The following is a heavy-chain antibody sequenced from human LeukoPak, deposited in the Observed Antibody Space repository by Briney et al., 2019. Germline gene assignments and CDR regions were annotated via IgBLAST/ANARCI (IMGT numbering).Heavy chain of an antibody. CDR3: ARGRRVGATISVY. D-gene: IGHD1-26*01. CDR2: MNPNSGNT. J-gene: IGHJ4*02. Sequence: ASVKVSCKASGYTFTSYGISWVRQATGQGLEWMGWMNPNSGNTGYAQKFQGRVTMTRNTSISTAYMELSSLRSEDTAVYYCARGRRVGATISVYWGQGTLVTVSS. CDR1: GYTFTSYG. V-gene: IGHV1-8*02.